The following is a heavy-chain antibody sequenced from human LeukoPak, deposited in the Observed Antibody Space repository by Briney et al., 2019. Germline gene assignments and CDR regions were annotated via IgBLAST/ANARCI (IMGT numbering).Heavy chain of an antibody. CDR3: AKAAGFMVRGVISDY. CDR2: ISGSSSST. Sequence: SGGSLRLSCAASGFTFSTYWMSWVRQAPGMGLEWVSAISGSSSSTYYADSVKGRFTISRDNSKNTLYLQMNSLRAEDTAVYYCAKAAGFMVRGVISDYWGQGTLVTVSS. D-gene: IGHD3-10*01. V-gene: IGHV3-23*01. J-gene: IGHJ4*02. CDR1: GFTFSTYW.